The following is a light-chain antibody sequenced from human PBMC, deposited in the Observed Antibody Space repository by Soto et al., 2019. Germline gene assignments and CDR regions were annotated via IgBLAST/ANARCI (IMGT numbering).Light chain of an antibody. V-gene: IGLV2-14*01. CDR2: EVS. J-gene: IGLJ2*01. CDR1: SSDVGDYNY. CDR3: NSYTSSSTLTV. Sequence: QSALTQPASVSGSPGQSITISCTGTSSDVGDYNYVSWYQQHPGKAPKLMIYEVSNRPSGVSNRFSGSKSGNTASLTISGLQAEDEAYYYCNSYTSSSTLTVFGGGTKVTVL.